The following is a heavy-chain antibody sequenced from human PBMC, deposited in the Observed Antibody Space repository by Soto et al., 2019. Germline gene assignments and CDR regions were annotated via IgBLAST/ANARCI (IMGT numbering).Heavy chain of an antibody. Sequence: GGSLRLSCAAFGFTFSSYWMYWVRQAPGKGLVWVSRIKTDGSITSYADSVKGRFTVSRDNARDTLYLHMNSLRAEDTAVYYCAKDASSVPEYWGQGTLVPVSS. D-gene: IGHD1-26*01. CDR1: GFTFSSYW. CDR3: AKDASSVPEY. V-gene: IGHV3-74*01. J-gene: IGHJ4*02. CDR2: IKTDGSIT.